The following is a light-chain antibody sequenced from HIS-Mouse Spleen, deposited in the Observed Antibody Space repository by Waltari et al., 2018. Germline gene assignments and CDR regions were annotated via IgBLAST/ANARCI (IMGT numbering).Light chain of an antibody. CDR1: SSNIGSNY. V-gene: IGLV1-47*01. CDR3: AAWDDSLSGRV. CDR2: RNN. J-gene: IGLJ3*02. Sequence: QSVLTQPPSASGTLGQRVTISCSGSSSNIGSNYVSWYQQLPGTAPKLLIYRNNQRPSGVPDRFSGSKSGTSASLAISGLRSEDEADYYCAAWDDSLSGRVFGGGTKLTVL.